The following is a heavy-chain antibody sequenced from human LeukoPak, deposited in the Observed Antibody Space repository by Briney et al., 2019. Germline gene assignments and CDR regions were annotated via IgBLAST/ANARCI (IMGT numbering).Heavy chain of an antibody. CDR3: ARAERGYVWGSYRYYYDY. Sequence: ASVKVSCKASGYTFTGYYMHWVRQAPGQGLEWMGWINPNSGGTNYAQKFQGRVTMTRDTSISTAYMELSSLRSEDTAVYYCARAERGYVWGSYRYYYDYWGQGTLVTVSS. V-gene: IGHV1-2*02. D-gene: IGHD3-16*02. CDR1: GYTFTGYY. CDR2: INPNSGGT. J-gene: IGHJ4*02.